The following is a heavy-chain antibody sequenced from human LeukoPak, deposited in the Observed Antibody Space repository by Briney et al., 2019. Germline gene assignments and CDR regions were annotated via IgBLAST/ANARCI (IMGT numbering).Heavy chain of an antibody. CDR2: ISGSGGST. CDR1: GLTFRSNA. CDR3: AKDSADSSGWYRQYFHH. J-gene: IGHJ1*01. Sequence: GGSLRLSCAASGLTFRSNAMSWVRQAPGKGLEWVSAISGSGGSTYYADSVKGRFTISRDNSKNTLYLQMNSLRAEDTAVYYCAKDSADSSGWYRQYFHHSGQGTLVTVSS. V-gene: IGHV3-23*01. D-gene: IGHD6-19*01.